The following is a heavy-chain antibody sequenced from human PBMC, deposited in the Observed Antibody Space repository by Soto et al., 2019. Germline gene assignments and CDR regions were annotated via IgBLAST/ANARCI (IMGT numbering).Heavy chain of an antibody. D-gene: IGHD5-18*01. V-gene: IGHV4-59*01. CDR2: IYYSGST. Sequence: PSETLALTCTVSGGSLSSYYWTWIRQPPGKGLEWIGYIYYSGSTNYNPSLKSRVTISVDTSKNQFSLKLSSVTAADTAVYYCARRYGKNAFDIWGQGTMVTVSS. CDR1: GGSLSSYY. J-gene: IGHJ3*02. CDR3: ARRYGKNAFDI.